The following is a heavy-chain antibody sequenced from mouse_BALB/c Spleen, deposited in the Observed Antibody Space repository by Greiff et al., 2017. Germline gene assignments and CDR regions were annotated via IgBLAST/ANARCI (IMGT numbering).Heavy chain of an antibody. Sequence: QVQLQQSGPGLVAPSQSLSITCTVSGFSLTGYGVNWVRQPPGKGLEWLGMIWGDGSTDYNSALKSRLSISKDNSKSQVFLKMNSLQTDDTARYYCARGTTVDHWYFDVWGAGTTVTVSS. CDR3: ARGTTVDHWYFDV. CDR1: GFSLTGYG. J-gene: IGHJ1*01. D-gene: IGHD1-1*01. CDR2: IWGDGST. V-gene: IGHV2-6-7*01.